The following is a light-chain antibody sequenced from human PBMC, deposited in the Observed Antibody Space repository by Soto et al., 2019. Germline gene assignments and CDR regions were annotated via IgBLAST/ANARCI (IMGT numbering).Light chain of an antibody. CDR3: GTWDSSLSAGV. Sequence: QSVLTQPPSVSAAPGQRVTISCSGSSPNIGNNYVSWYQQLPGTAPKLLIYDNNKRPSGMPDRFSGSKSGTSATLGITGLQTGDEDDYYCGTWDSSLSAGVFGGGTKVTVL. J-gene: IGLJ2*01. CDR1: SPNIGNNY. V-gene: IGLV1-51*01. CDR2: DNN.